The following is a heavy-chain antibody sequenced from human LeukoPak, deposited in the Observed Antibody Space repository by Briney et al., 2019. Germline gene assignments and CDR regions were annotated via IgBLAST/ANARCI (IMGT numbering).Heavy chain of an antibody. CDR1: GFTFSSYE. J-gene: IGHJ6*04. D-gene: IGHD3-10*02. CDR2: ISSSGSTI. CDR3: AELGITMIGGV. V-gene: IGHV3-48*03. Sequence: GGSLRLSCAASGFTFSSYEMNWARQAPGKGLEWVSYISSSGSTIYYADSVKGRFTISRDNAKNSLYLQMDSLRAEDTAVYYCAELGITMIGGVWGKGTTVTISS.